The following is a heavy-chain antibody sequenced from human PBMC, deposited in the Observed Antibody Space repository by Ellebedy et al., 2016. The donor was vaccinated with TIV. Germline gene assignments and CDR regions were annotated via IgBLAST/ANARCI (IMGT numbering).Heavy chain of an antibody. V-gene: IGHV4-34*01. D-gene: IGHD3-22*01. CDR3: AGDYYDAFDI. J-gene: IGHJ3*02. CDR1: GGSFSGYY. CDR2: INHSGST. Sequence: SETLSLXXAVYGGSFSGYYWNWIRQPPGKGLEWIGEINHSGSTNYNPSLKSRVTISVDTSKNQFSLKLSSVTAADTAVYYCAGDYYDAFDIWGQGTMVRVSS.